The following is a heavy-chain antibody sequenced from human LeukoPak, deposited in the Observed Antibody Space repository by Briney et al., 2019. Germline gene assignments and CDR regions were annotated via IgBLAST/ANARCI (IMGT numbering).Heavy chain of an antibody. V-gene: IGHV3-23*01. CDR1: GFTFSSYA. CDR3: AITPRPRYSSGWHNWFDP. J-gene: IGHJ5*02. D-gene: IGHD6-19*01. Sequence: GGSLRLSCAASGFTFSSYAMSWVRQAPGKGLEWVSAISGSGGSTYYADSVKGRFTISRDNSKNTLYLQMNSLRAEDTAVYYCAITPRPRYSSGWHNWFDPWGQGTLVTVSS. CDR2: ISGSGGST.